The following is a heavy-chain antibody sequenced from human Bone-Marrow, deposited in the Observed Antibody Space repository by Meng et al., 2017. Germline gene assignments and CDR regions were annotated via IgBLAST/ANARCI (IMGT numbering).Heavy chain of an antibody. Sequence: QGQPKESGQGWLYPSTSLSSHLTVSGGSSSSGGYSWSWIRQHPGKGLGWIGYIYYSGSTYYNPSLKSRVTISVDTSKNQFSLKLSSVTAADTAVYYCARDTSYSSSWFDYWGQGTLVTVSS. CDR1: GGSSSSGGYS. CDR2: IYYSGST. D-gene: IGHD6-13*01. CDR3: ARDTSYSSSWFDY. J-gene: IGHJ4*02. V-gene: IGHV4-31*02.